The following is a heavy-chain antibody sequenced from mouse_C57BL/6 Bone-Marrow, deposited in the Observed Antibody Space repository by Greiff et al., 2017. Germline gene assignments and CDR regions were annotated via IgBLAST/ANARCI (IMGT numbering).Heavy chain of an antibody. Sequence: QVQLQQPGAELVKPGASVKMSCKASGYTFTSYWITWVKQRPGQGLEWIGDIYPGSGNTNYNEKFKSKATLTVDTSSSTAYMQLSSLTSEDSAVYYCASSTMVTTTGYYFDYWGQGTTLTVSS. CDR1: GYTFTSYW. CDR3: ASSTMVTTTGYYFDY. V-gene: IGHV1-55*01. D-gene: IGHD2-2*01. CDR2: IYPGSGNT. J-gene: IGHJ2*01.